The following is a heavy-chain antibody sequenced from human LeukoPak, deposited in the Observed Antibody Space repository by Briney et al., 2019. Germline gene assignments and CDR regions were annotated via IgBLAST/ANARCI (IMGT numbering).Heavy chain of an antibody. V-gene: IGHV1-2*02. J-gene: IGHJ4*02. CDR2: INPNSGGT. D-gene: IGHD3-3*01. CDR1: GYTFTGYY. Sequence: ASVKVSCKASGYTFTGYYMHWVRQAPGQGLEWMGWINPNSGGTNYAQKFQGRVTMTRDTSISTAYMELSRLRSDDTAVYYCARVMDFWSGYYPFDYWGQGTLVTVSS. CDR3: ARVMDFWSGYYPFDY.